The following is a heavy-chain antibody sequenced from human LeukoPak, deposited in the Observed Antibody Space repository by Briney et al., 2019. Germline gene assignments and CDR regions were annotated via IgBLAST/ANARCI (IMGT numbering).Heavy chain of an antibody. CDR2: IYTSGST. J-gene: IGHJ2*01. CDR1: GGSISSGSYY. CDR3: ARASMEDIVVVPAAIKWYFDL. Sequence: SETLSLTCTVSGGSISSGSYYWGWIRQPAGKGLEWIGRIYTSGSTNYNPSLKSRVTISVDTSKNQFSLKLSSVTAADTAVYYCARASMEDIVVVPAAIKWYFDLWGRGTLVTVSS. D-gene: IGHD2-2*01. V-gene: IGHV4-61*02.